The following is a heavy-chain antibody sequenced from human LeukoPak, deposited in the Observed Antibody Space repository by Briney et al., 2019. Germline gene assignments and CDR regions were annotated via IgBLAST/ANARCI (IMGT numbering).Heavy chain of an antibody. D-gene: IGHD5-18*01. CDR2: INHSGST. Sequence: SETLSLTCAVYGGSFSGYYWSWIRQPPGKGLEWIGEINHSGSTNYNPSLKSRVTISVDTSKNQFSLKLSSVTAAHTAVYYCARVGHSYGPFDYWGQGTLVTVSS. V-gene: IGHV4-34*01. CDR1: GGSFSGYY. J-gene: IGHJ4*02. CDR3: ARVGHSYGPFDY.